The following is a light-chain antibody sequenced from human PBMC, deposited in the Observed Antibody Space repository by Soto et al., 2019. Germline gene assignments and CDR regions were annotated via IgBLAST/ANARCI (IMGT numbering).Light chain of an antibody. CDR2: DVS. CDR3: GSYRSSSTVYV. V-gene: IGLV2-14*01. CDR1: SSDIGGYNY. J-gene: IGLJ1*01. Sequence: QSALTQPASVSGSPGQSITISCTGTSSDIGGYNYVSWYQQHPGEAPKLLIYDVSNRPSGVSNRFSGSKSGNTASLTISGLQGEDEADYDCGSYRSSSTVYVFGPGTKLTDL.